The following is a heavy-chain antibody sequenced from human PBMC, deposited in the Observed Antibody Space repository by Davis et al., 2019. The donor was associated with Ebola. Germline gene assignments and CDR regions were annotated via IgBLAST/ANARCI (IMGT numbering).Heavy chain of an antibody. CDR1: GFTFSSYW. V-gene: IGHV3-7*03. CDR2: IKQDGSEK. D-gene: IGHD1-26*01. Sequence: GESLKISCAASGFTFSSYWMSWVRQAPGKGLEWVANIKQDGSEKYYVDSVKGRSTISRDNAKNSLYLQMNSLRAADTAVYYCARDFGHTVGSYYDYWGQGTLVTVSS. CDR3: ARDFGHTVGSYYDY. J-gene: IGHJ4*02.